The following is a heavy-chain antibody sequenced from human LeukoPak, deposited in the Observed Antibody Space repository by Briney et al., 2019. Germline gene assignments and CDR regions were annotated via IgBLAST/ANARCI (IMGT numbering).Heavy chain of an antibody. CDR3: ARAGSGYYFDY. D-gene: IGHD3-10*01. Sequence: PGGSLRLSCAASGFTFSSYAMSWVRQAPGKGLEWVSANGGGSGGNTNYADSVKGRFTIPRDNSKKTLYLQMNSLRAEDTAIYYCARAGSGYYFDYWGQGTLVTVSS. V-gene: IGHV3-23*01. J-gene: IGHJ4*02. CDR1: GFTFSSYA. CDR2: NGGGSGGNT.